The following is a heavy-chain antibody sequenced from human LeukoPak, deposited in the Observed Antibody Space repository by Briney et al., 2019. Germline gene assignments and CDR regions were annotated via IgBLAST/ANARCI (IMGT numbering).Heavy chain of an antibody. V-gene: IGHV3-21*01. CDR2: ISSSSSYI. CDR3: AREGGSSSSWLLSLENY. Sequence: GGSLRLSCAASGFTFSSYSMNWVRQAPGKGLEWVSSISSSSSYIYYADSVKGRFTISRDNAKNSLYLQMNSLRAEDTAVYYCAREGGSSSSWLLSLENYWGQGTLVTVSS. CDR1: GFTFSSYS. D-gene: IGHD6-13*01. J-gene: IGHJ4*02.